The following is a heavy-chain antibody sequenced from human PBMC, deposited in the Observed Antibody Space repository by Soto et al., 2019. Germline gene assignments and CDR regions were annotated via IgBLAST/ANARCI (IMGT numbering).Heavy chain of an antibody. CDR3: ANGCGGTYYSRIHY. CDR2: ISDSGGST. D-gene: IGHD2-15*01. J-gene: IGHJ4*02. Sequence: EVQLLESGGGLVQPGGSLRLSCAASGFTFSSYAMSWVRQAPGKGLEWVSGISDSGGSTYYADSVKGRFTISRDNSTNTLYLQMNSLSAEDTAVYYCANGCGGTYYSRIHYWGQGTLVTVSS. CDR1: GFTFSSYA. V-gene: IGHV3-23*01.